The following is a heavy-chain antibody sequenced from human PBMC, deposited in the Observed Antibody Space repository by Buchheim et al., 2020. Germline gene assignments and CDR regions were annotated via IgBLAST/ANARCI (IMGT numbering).Heavy chain of an antibody. CDR2: ICGGGGSS. CDR3: AKDLGRVIISPPAAFEY. V-gene: IGHV3-23*01. CDR1: GFTFSSYA. Sequence: EVQLLESGGGLVQPGGSLRLSCAASGFTFSSYALSWVRQAPGKGLEWVSAICGGGGSSYSAASVKGRFTISRDNSKTTLYLQMNSLRAEDTAVYYCAKDLGRVIISPPAAFEYRGQGTL. J-gene: IGHJ4*02. D-gene: IGHD3-10*01.